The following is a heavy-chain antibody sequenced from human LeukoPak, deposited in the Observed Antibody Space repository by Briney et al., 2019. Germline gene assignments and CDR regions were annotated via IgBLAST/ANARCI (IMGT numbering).Heavy chain of an antibody. V-gene: IGHV1-8*01. CDR3: ARGHMTTATILSAFDI. D-gene: IGHD4-17*01. CDR2: MNPNSGNT. J-gene: IGHJ3*02. CDR1: GYTFTSYD. Sequence: GASVKVSCKASGYTFTSYDINWVRQATGQGLEGMGWMNPNSGNTGYAQKFQGRVTMTRNTSISTAYMELSSLRSEDTALYYCARGHMTTATILSAFDIWGQGTMVTVSS.